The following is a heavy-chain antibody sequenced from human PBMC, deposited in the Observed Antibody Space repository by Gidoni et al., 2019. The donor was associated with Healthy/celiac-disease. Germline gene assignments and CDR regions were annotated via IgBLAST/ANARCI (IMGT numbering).Heavy chain of an antibody. CDR2: IYYSGST. Sequence: QLQLQESGPGLVKPSETLSLTCTVSGGSISSSRYYWGWIRQPPGKGLEWIGSIYYSGSTYYNPSLKSRVTISVDTSKNQFSLKLSSVTAADTAVYYCARGKRVAVAGALNTWFDPWGQGTLVTVSS. CDR3: ARGKRVAVAGALNTWFDP. CDR1: GGSISSSRYY. V-gene: IGHV4-39*01. D-gene: IGHD6-19*01. J-gene: IGHJ5*02.